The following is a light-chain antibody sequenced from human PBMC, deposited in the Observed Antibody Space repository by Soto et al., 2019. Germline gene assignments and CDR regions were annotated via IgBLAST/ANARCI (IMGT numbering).Light chain of an antibody. CDR2: VAS. CDR3: QQYKDWPPR. CDR1: QSVSSY. Sequence: EMVMTQSPATLSVSPGERVTLSCRASQSVSSYLAWYQQKPGQPPRLLIYVASTRAAGIPARFSGSGSGTEFTLPISSLQSEDFAGYYCQQYKDWPPRFGQGTKVEIK. V-gene: IGKV3-15*01. J-gene: IGKJ1*01.